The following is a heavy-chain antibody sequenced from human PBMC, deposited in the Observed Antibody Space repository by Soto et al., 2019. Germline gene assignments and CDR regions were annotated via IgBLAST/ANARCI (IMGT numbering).Heavy chain of an antibody. V-gene: IGHV3-21*01. CDR2: ISSSSSYI. CDR3: ARDAGDYYYYGMDV. D-gene: IGHD3-10*01. J-gene: IGHJ6*02. CDR1: EFTFSTYS. Sequence: EGSLRLSCAASEFTFSTYSMNWVRQAPGKGLEWVSSISSSSSYIYYADSVKGRFTISRDNAKNSLYLQMNSLRAEDTAVYYCARDAGDYYYYGMDVWGQGTTVTVSS.